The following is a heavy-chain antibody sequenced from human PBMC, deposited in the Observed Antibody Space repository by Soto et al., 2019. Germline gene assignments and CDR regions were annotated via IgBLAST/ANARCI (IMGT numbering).Heavy chain of an antibody. CDR3: ARDTYYYDSSDYFSADAFDI. CDR1: GFTSSSYW. V-gene: IGHV3-74*01. J-gene: IGHJ3*02. Sequence: EVQLVESGGGLVQPAGALRLSCAASGFTSSSYWIHWVRQAPGKGLAWVSRISNDGSSTNYPDSVKGRFTISRENPKNTVYLQMNSRRVEDTAVYYCARDTYYYDSSDYFSADAFDIWGKGTMVTFSS. CDR2: ISNDGSST. D-gene: IGHD3-22*01.